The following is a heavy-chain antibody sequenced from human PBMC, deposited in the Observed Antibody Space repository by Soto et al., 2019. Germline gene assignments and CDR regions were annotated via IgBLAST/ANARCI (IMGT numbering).Heavy chain of an antibody. J-gene: IGHJ4*02. CDR2: INADNGNT. D-gene: IGHD3-3*01. V-gene: IGHV1-3*01. CDR3: ARRDDLDY. Sequence: QVQLVQSGAEVKKPGASVKVSCKTSGYTFTNYAMHWLRQAPGQRLEWVGWINADNGNTKNSQKFQDRVAITRDTSASIAYMELSSLRSEDTAVDYCARRDDLDYWGQGTLVTVSS. CDR1: GYTFTNYA.